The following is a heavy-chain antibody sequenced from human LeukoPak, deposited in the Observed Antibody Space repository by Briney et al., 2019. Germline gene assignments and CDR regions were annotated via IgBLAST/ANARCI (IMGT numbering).Heavy chain of an antibody. CDR1: GGSFSGYY. Sequence: SETLSLTCAVYGGSFSGYYWSWIRQPAGKGLEWIGRIYTSGSTNYNPSLKSRVTMSVDTSKNQFSLKLSSVTAADTAVYYCARHLWLAADAFDIWGQGTMVTVSS. D-gene: IGHD6-19*01. J-gene: IGHJ3*02. CDR2: IYTSGST. CDR3: ARHLWLAADAFDI. V-gene: IGHV4-59*10.